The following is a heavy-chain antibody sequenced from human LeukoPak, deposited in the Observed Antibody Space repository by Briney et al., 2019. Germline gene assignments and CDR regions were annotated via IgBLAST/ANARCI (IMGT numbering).Heavy chain of an antibody. V-gene: IGHV3-74*01. J-gene: IGHJ4*02. CDR3: ARGLRGPDY. CDR2: IDNDAYSS. Sequence: PGGSLRLSCAASGFTLDNYNFNWVRQAPGKGLVWVARIDNDAYSSVYADSVKGRFTISRDNSKNTMFLQMNRLRDEDTAVYYCARGLRGPDYWGQGTQVTVSS. CDR1: GFTLDNYN.